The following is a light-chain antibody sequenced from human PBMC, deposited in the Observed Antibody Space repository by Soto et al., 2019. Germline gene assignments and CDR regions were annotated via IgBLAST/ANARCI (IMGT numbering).Light chain of an antibody. CDR2: DAS. CDR3: QQYNNPLT. V-gene: IGKV1-5*01. Sequence: DIQMTQSPSTLSASVGDRVTITCRASQSISNWLAWHQLKPGKAPKLLIYDASTLESGVPSRFSGSGSGTEFTLTISSLQPDDFATYYCQQYNNPLTFGGGTKVEIK. J-gene: IGKJ4*01. CDR1: QSISNW.